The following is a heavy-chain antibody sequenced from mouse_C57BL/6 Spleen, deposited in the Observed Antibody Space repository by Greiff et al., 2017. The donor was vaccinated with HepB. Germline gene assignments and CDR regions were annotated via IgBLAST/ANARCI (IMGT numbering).Heavy chain of an antibody. V-gene: IGHV5-17*01. J-gene: IGHJ4*01. CDR3: ARGAMVTRMDY. CDR2: ISSGSSTI. CDR1: GFTFSDYG. D-gene: IGHD2-2*01. Sequence: VQLKESGGGLVKPGGSLKLSCAASGFTFSDYGMHWVRQAPEKGLEWVAYISSGSSTIYYADTVKGRFTISRDNAKNTLFLQMTSLRSEDTAMYYCARGAMVTRMDYWGQGTSVTVSS.